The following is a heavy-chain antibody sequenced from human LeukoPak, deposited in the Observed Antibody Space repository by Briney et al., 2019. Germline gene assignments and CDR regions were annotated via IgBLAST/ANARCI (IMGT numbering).Heavy chain of an antibody. J-gene: IGHJ6*03. V-gene: IGHV3-21*06. D-gene: IGHD1-26*01. Sequence: GGSLRLSCAASGFTFSSYSINWVRHAPGRGLEWVSSITSSSSYIYYADSVKGRFTISRDNAKNSLYLQMDSLRVEDTAEYYCARDPYSGNYGAYYYYYMDVWGKGTTVTVSS. CDR2: ITSSSSYI. CDR1: GFTFSSYS. CDR3: ARDPYSGNYGAYYYYYMDV.